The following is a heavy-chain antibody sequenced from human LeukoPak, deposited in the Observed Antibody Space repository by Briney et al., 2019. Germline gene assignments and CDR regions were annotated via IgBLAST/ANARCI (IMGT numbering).Heavy chain of an antibody. V-gene: IGHV2-5*02. J-gene: IGHJ1*01. CDR3: AHSPRDYDILTGLFSEYFQH. Sequence: SGPTLVKPTQTLTLTCTFSGFSLSTSGVAVGWIRQPPGKALKWLALIYWDDDKRYSPSLKSRLTITKDTSKNQVVLTMTNMDPVDTATYYCAHSPRDYDILTGLFSEYFQHWGQGTLVAVSS. CDR2: IYWDDDK. CDR1: GFSLSTSGVA. D-gene: IGHD3-9*01.